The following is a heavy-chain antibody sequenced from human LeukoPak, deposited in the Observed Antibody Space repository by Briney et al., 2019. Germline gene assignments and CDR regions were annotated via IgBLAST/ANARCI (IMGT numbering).Heavy chain of an antibody. CDR1: GFTFSSYE. CDR2: ISSSGSTI. V-gene: IGHV3-48*03. J-gene: IGHJ6*04. Sequence: GGSLRLSCAASGFTFSSYEMNWVRQAPGKGLEWVSYISSSGSTIYYADSVKGRFTISRDNSKNTLYLQMNGLRAEDTAVYYCAKVPSGYGMDVWGKGTTVTVSS. CDR3: AKVPSGYGMDV.